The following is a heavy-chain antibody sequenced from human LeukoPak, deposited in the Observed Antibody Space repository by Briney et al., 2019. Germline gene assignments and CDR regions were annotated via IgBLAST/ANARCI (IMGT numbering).Heavy chain of an antibody. Sequence: GGSLRLSCAASGFTLSDYYMSWIRQAPGKGLEWVSYIGGSSSYTNYADSVKGRFTISRDNTENSLYLQMGSLRAEDTAVYYCARDILGTSGHFDYWGHGILVTVSS. J-gene: IGHJ4*01. CDR1: GFTLSDYY. CDR3: ARDILGTSGHFDY. CDR2: IGGSSSYT. V-gene: IGHV3-11*06. D-gene: IGHD1-26*01.